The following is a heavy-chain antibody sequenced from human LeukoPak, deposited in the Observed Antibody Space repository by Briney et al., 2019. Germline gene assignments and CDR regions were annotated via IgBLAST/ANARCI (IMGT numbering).Heavy chain of an antibody. V-gene: IGHV4-59*12. J-gene: IGHJ4*02. D-gene: IGHD3-3*01. CDR2: VIDSDFNEANGDIT. Sequence: PSETLSLTCTVSGASINKDYWAWIRQPPGRGLEWIGYVIDSDFNEANGDITNYNPSLETRVTTSRDTPKNQFSLKLSSVTAADTAVYYCVSTAYNDFWSGRPGYFDYWGQGALVTVSS. CDR1: GASINKDY. CDR3: VSTAYNDFWSGRPGYFDY.